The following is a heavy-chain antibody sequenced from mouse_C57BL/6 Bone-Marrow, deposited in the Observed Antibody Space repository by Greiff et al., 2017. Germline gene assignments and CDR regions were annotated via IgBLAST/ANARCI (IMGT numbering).Heavy chain of an antibody. CDR3: ARDFYYGNDGFAY. J-gene: IGHJ3*01. CDR1: GFTFSDFY. V-gene: IGHV7-1*01. D-gene: IGHD2-2*01. Sequence: EVKVVESGGGLVQSGRSLRLSCATSGFTFSDFYMEWVRQAPGKGLEWIAASRNKANDYTTEYSASVKGRFIVSRDTSQSILYLQMNALRAEDTAIYYCARDFYYGNDGFAYWGQGTLVTVSA. CDR2: SRNKANDYTT.